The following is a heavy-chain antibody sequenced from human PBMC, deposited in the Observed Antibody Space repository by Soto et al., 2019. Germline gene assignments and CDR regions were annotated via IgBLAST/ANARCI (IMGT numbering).Heavy chain of an antibody. V-gene: IGHV5-51*01. CDR3: ARRRYYYGSGSYFADFDY. D-gene: IGHD3-10*01. CDR1: GYSFTSYW. J-gene: IGHJ4*02. CDR2: IYPGDSDT. Sequence: GESLKISCKGSGYSFTSYWIVWVRQMPGKGLEWMRIIYPGDSDTRYSPSFQGQVTISADKSISTAYLQWSSLKASDTAMYCCARRRYYYGSGSYFADFDYWGQGTLVTVSS.